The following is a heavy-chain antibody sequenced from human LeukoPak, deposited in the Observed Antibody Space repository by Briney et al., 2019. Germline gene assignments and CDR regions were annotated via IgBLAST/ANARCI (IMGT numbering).Heavy chain of an antibody. D-gene: IGHD2-2*01. CDR1: GFTFSSYG. Sequence: PGRSLRLSCAASGFTFSSYGMHRVRQAPGKGLERVAVIWYDGSNKYYADSVKGRFTISRDNSKNTLYLQMNSLRAEDTAVYYCAKDRGHCSSTSCPLSAFDIWGQGTMVTVSS. CDR3: AKDRGHCSSTSCPLSAFDI. V-gene: IGHV3-33*06. CDR2: IWYDGSNK. J-gene: IGHJ3*02.